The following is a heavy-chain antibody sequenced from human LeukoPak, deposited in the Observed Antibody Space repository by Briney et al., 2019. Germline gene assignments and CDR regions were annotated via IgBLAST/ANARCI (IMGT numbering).Heavy chain of an antibody. CDR2: ISYDGSNK. V-gene: IGHV3-30*03. D-gene: IGHD3-22*01. J-gene: IGHJ4*02. Sequence: GRSLRLSCAASGFTFSSYGMHWVRQAPGKGLEWVAVISYDGSNKYYADSVKGRFTISRDNSKNTLYLQMNSLRAEDTAVYYCARESYYYDSTPSDYWGQGTLVTVSS. CDR3: ARESYYYDSTPSDY. CDR1: GFTFSSYG.